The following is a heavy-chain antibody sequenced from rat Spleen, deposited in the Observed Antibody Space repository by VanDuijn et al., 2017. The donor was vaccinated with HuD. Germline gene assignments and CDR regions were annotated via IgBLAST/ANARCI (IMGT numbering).Heavy chain of an antibody. V-gene: IGHV5-7*01. Sequence: EVQLVESGGGLVQPGRSMKLSCVASGFTFSDYYMAWVRQAPKKGLEWVATIGYEGSSTYHRDSVKGPFTISRDNVKSTLYQQMDSLRAEETATYYGAKQNSGYFDYWGQGVMVTVSS. CDR2: IGYEGSST. J-gene: IGHJ2*01. CDR3: AKQNSGYFDY. D-gene: IGHD4-3*01. CDR1: GFTFSDYY.